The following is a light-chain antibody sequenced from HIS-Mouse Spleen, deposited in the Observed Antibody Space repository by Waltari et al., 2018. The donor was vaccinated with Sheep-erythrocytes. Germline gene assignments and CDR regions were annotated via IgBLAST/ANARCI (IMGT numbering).Light chain of an antibody. CDR2: DVS. CDR3: CSYAGSYNHV. V-gene: IGLV2-11*01. Sequence: QSALTQPRSVSGCPGQSVTISCTGTSSDVGGYNYVSWYQQHPGKAPKLMIYDVSKRPSGVPDRFSGSKSGNTASLTISGLQAEDEADYYCCSYAGSYNHVFATGTKVTVL. J-gene: IGLJ1*01. CDR1: SSDVGGYNY.